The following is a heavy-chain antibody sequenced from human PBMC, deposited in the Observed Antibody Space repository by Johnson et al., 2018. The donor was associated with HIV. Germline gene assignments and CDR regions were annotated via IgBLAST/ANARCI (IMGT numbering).Heavy chain of an antibody. CDR1: GFTFDDYG. V-gene: IGHV3-20*04. CDR3: ARDSRIGTMVLLSDAFDI. CDR2: INWNGGST. Sequence: VQLVESGGGVVRPGGSLRLSCAASGFTFDDYGMSWVRQAPGKGLEWVSGINWNGGSTGYADSVKGRITISRDNAKNSLYLQMKSLRAEDTALYYCARDSRIGTMVLLSDAFDIWGQGTMVTVSS. J-gene: IGHJ3*02. D-gene: IGHD3-10*01.